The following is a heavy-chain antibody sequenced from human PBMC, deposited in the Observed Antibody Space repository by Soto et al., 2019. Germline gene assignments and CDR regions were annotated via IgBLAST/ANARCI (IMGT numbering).Heavy chain of an antibody. D-gene: IGHD3-3*01. CDR3: ARGYFRSRNKNYYYYYYMDV. J-gene: IGHJ6*03. CDR1: GGSFSGYY. V-gene: IGHV4-34*01. CDR2: INHSGST. Sequence: SETLSLTCAVYGGSFSGYYWSWIRQPPGKGLEWIGEINHSGSTNYNPSLKSRVTISVDTSKNQFSLKLSSVTAADTAVYYCARGYFRSRNKNYYYYYYMDVWGKGTTVTVSS.